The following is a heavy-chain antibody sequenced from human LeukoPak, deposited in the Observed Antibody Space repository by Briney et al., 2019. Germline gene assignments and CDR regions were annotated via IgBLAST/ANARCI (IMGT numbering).Heavy chain of an antibody. J-gene: IGHJ4*02. CDR3: AKGLEAMVTYPFDY. Sequence: GGSLRLSCAASGFTFSSYGMHWVRQAPGKGLEWVAVIWYDGSNKYYADSVKGRFTISRDNSKNTLYLQMNSLRAEDTAVYYCAKGLEAMVTYPFDYWGQGTLVTVSS. CDR2: IWYDGSNK. CDR1: GFTFSSYG. V-gene: IGHV3-33*06. D-gene: IGHD5-18*01.